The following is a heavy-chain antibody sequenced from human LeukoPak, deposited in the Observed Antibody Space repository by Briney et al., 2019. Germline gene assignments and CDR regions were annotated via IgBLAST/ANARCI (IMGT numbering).Heavy chain of an antibody. V-gene: IGHV3-21*01. CDR1: GFTFSSYS. CDR3: ARGPFDYDFLSCYH. D-gene: IGHD3-3*01. J-gene: IGHJ5*02. CDR2: ISSSSSYI. Sequence: GGSLRLSCAASGFTFSSYSMNWVRQTPGKGLEWVSSISSSSSYIYYADSVKGRLTISRDNAKNSLYMQMNSLRAEDTAVYYWARGPFDYDFLSCYHWGQGTLVNVS.